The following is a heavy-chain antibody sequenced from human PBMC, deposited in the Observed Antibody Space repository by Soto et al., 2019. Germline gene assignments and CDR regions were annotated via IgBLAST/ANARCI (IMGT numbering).Heavy chain of an antibody. Sequence: GGSLRLSCAASGFTFSSYWMHWVRQATGKGLVWVSRINSDGSSTSYADSVKGRFTISRDNAKNTLYLQMNSLRAEDTAVYYCARAEDGGSWYYYYYYMDVWGKGTTVTVSS. D-gene: IGHD6-13*01. V-gene: IGHV3-74*01. CDR3: ARAEDGGSWYYYYYYMDV. J-gene: IGHJ6*03. CDR1: GFTFSSYW. CDR2: INSDGSST.